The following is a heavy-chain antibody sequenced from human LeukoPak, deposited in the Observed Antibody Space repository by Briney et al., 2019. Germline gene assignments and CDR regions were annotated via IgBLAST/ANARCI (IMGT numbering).Heavy chain of an antibody. J-gene: IGHJ4*02. CDR2: ISYDGSNK. Sequence: GRSLRLSRAASGFTFSSYGMHWVRQAPGKGLEWVAVISYDGSNKYYADSVKGRFTISRDNSKNTLYLQMNSLRAEDTAVYYCAKDGITIFGVVNSGYFDYWGQGTLVTVSS. V-gene: IGHV3-30*18. D-gene: IGHD3-3*01. CDR3: AKDGITIFGVVNSGYFDY. CDR1: GFTFSSYG.